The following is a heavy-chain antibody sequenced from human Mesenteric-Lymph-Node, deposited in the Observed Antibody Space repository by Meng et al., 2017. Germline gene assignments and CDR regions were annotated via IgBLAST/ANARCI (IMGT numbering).Heavy chain of an antibody. Sequence: QVQLVHSGPEVKKPGAALKCSFTPSGYPFTSNGISGVRQAPGQGLEWMGRISAYNGNTNYAQTLQGRLTMTTDTSTSTAYMELRSLRSDDTAVYYCARVEVGITSGDYWGQGTLVTVSS. D-gene: IGHD1-26*01. J-gene: IGHJ4*02. CDR3: ARVEVGITSGDY. V-gene: IGHV1-18*01. CDR1: GYPFTSNG. CDR2: ISAYNGNT.